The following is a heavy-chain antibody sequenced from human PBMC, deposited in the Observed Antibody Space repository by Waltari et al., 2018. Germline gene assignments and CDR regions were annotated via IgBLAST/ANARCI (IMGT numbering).Heavy chain of an antibody. V-gene: IGHV1-69*01. D-gene: IGHD3-3*01. Sequence: QVQLVQSGAEVKKPGPSVKVSCKASGGTFSSYAIRWVRPAPGQWLEWMGGIIPILGAANDAQKCQGRVTITADESTIPAYMELSSLRSEDTAVYYCARSRGDFWSGSYYYYMVVWGKGTTVTVSS. CDR2: IIPILGAA. CDR3: ARSRGDFWSGSYYYYMVV. J-gene: IGHJ6*03. CDR1: GGTFSSYA.